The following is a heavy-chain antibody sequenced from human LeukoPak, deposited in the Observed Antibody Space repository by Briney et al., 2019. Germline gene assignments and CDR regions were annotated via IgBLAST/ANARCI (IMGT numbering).Heavy chain of an antibody. J-gene: IGHJ4*02. CDR2: MYYSGST. CDR3: ARWRGDAGTGGADN. D-gene: IGHD6-13*01. CDR1: GGSISSYY. V-gene: IGHV4-4*07. Sequence: SETLSLTCTVSGGSISSYYWTWIRQPAGRGLEWIGSMYYSGSTYYNPSLKSRVSISGDTSKNQFSLKWTSVTAADTAMYYCARWRGDAGTGGADNWGQGTLVTVSS.